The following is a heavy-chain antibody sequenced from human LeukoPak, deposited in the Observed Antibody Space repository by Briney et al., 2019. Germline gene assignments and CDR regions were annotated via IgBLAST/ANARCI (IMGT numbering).Heavy chain of an antibody. CDR2: IPASGGST. J-gene: IGHJ4*02. V-gene: IGHV3-23*01. Sequence: GGSLRLSCAASGFTFSSNVMIWVRQAPGKGLEWVSSIPASGGSTYYADSVKGRFTISRDNTRNSLYLQMNSLRAEDTAVYYCARVSGSSLTHYSDSWGRGTLVTVSS. CDR1: GFTFSSNV. CDR3: ARVSGSSLTHYSDS. D-gene: IGHD1-26*01.